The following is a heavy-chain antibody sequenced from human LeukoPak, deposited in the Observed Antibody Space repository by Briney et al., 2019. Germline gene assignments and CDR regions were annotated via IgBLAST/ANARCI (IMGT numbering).Heavy chain of an antibody. CDR2: ISGSGGST. V-gene: IGHV3-23*01. D-gene: IGHD3-3*02. Sequence: GGSLRLSCAASGFTFSSYAMSWVRQAPGKGLEWVSAISGSGGSTYYADSVKGRFTMFKDNSKNTLYLQMNSLRTDDTAVYFCAKDFISYAFDMCGQGTMVTVSS. CDR1: GFTFSSYA. CDR3: AKDFISYAFDM. J-gene: IGHJ3*02.